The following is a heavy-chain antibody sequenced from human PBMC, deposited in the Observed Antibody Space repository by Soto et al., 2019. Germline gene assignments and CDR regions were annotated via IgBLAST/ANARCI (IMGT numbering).Heavy chain of an antibody. J-gene: IGHJ3*02. CDR3: ASPASSGWYPGAFDI. D-gene: IGHD6-19*01. CDR2: IIPILGIA. CDR1: GGTFSSYT. Sequence: QVQLVQSGAEVKKPGSSVKVSCKASGGTFSSYTISWVRQAPGQGLEWMGRIIPILGIANYAQKFQGRVTITADKSTSTAYMELSSLRSEDTAVYYCASPASSGWYPGAFDIWGQGTMVTVSS. V-gene: IGHV1-69*02.